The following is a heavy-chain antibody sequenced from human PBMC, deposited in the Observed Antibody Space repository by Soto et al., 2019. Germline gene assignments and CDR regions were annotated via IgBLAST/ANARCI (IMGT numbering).Heavy chain of an antibody. D-gene: IGHD5-18*01. Sequence: QVQLQESGPGLVKPSETLCLTCVVSGGSISNYYWSWIRQPPGKGLEWIGYIYYSGSTNYNPSLTSRVTISVDTSKNQFSLKLSSVTAADTAVYYCARHRYSYGVYYFDYWGQVTLVTVSS. CDR1: GGSISNYY. V-gene: IGHV4-59*08. CDR2: IYYSGST. CDR3: ARHRYSYGVYYFDY. J-gene: IGHJ4*02.